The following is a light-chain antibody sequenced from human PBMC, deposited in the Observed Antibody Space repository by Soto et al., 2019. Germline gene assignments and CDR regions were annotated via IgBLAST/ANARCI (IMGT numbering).Light chain of an antibody. CDR1: SSNIGTYY. CDR2: DNN. Sequence: QSVLTQPPSVSAAPGQKVAISCSGTSSNIGTYYVSWYQHVPGAAPKLLIYDNNNRPSGIPDRFSGSKSGTSATLDITGLQTEDEADYHCGTWDSSLSAVVFGGGTKLTVL. J-gene: IGLJ2*01. V-gene: IGLV1-51*01. CDR3: GTWDSSLSAVV.